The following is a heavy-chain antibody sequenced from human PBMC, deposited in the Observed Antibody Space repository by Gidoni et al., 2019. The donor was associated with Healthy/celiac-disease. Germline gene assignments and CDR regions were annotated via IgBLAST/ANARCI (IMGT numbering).Heavy chain of an antibody. V-gene: IGHV3-23*01. D-gene: IGHD3-22*01. CDR1: GFTFSSYA. CDR2: ISGSGGST. CDR3: AKSPRSSGYYYDRFDY. J-gene: IGHJ4*02. Sequence: EVQLLESGGGLVQPGGSLRLSCAASGFTFSSYAMSWVRQAPGKGLEWVSAISGSGGSTYYADSVKGRFTISRDNSKNTLYLQMNSLRAEDTAVYYCAKSPRSSGYYYDRFDYWGQGTLVTVSS.